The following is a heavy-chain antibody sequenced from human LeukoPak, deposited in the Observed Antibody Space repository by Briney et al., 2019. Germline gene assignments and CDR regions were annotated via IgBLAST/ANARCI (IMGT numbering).Heavy chain of an antibody. CDR3: VRAGLDEDGYCSSTSCQAFDY. CDR2: ISSSGSTI. Sequence: GGSLRLSCTVSGLTFSSFSLNWVRQAPGKGLEWVSYISSSGSTIYYADSVKGRFTISRDNAKNSLYLQMNSLRAEDTAVYYCVRAGLDEDGYCSSTSCQAFDYWGQGTLVTVSS. J-gene: IGHJ4*02. V-gene: IGHV3-48*04. CDR1: GLTFSSFS. D-gene: IGHD2-2*03.